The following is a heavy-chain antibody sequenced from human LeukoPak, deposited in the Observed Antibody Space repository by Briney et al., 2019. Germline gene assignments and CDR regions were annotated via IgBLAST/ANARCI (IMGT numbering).Heavy chain of an antibody. Sequence: GWSLRLSCAASGFTFNNYAMSWVRQAPGKGLEWVSAICGGGGSTYYADSIKGRFTISRDNSKNTLYLQMNSLRAEDTAVYYCAKGGSGSGYDRLDYWGQGTVVTVSS. CDR3: AKGGSGSGYDRLDY. D-gene: IGHD2-15*01. V-gene: IGHV3-23*01. CDR1: GFTFNNYA. CDR2: ICGGGGST. J-gene: IGHJ4*02.